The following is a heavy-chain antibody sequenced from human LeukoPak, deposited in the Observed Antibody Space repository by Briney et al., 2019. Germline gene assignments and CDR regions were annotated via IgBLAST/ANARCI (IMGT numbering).Heavy chain of an antibody. J-gene: IGHJ4*02. V-gene: IGHV1-46*01. D-gene: IGHD3-22*01. CDR3: ERYEVVGAYYSVY. CDR2: INPSGGST. Sequence: ASVKVSCKASGYSFITYYMYWVRQAPGQGLEWMGIINPSGGSTSYAQKFQGRVTMTRDTSTSTVYMKQQPQSSGHASVYYCERYEVVGAYYSVYWGQGTLVTVSS. CDR1: GYSFITYY.